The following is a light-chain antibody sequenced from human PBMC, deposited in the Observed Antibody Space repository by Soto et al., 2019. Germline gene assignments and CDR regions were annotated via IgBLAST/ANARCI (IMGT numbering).Light chain of an antibody. CDR1: QSVSSNY. Sequence: EIGLTQSPGTLSLSPGERATLSCRASQSVSSNYLAWYQQKPGQAPRPLIYGASSRATGIPDRFSGSGAGTDFTLTISRLESEDFAAYYCQQYGSSPWTFGQGTKVDIK. J-gene: IGKJ1*01. CDR2: GAS. V-gene: IGKV3-20*01. CDR3: QQYGSSPWT.